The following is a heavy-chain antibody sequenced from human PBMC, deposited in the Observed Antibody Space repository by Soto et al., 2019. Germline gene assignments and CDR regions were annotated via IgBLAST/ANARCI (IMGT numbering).Heavy chain of an antibody. V-gene: IGHV1-2*04. Sequence: ASVKVSCKASGYTFTSYGISWVRQAPGQGLEWMGWINPNSGGTNYAQKFQGWVTMTRDTSISTAYMELSRLRSDDTAVYYCARAQTGTTWSDAFDIWGQGTMVTVSS. D-gene: IGHD1-1*01. CDR3: ARAQTGTTWSDAFDI. CDR2: INPNSGGT. J-gene: IGHJ3*02. CDR1: GYTFTSYG.